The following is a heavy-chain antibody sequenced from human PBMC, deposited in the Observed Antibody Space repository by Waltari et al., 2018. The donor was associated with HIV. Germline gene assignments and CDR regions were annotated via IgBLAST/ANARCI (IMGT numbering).Heavy chain of an antibody. J-gene: IGHJ5*02. CDR1: GYTFTGYY. CDR3: ARDTPDAYYYDTSGYWS. CDR2: INPNSGGT. V-gene: IGHV1-2*02. D-gene: IGHD3-22*01. Sequence: QVQLVQSGAEVKKPGASVKVSCKASGYTFTGYYMHWVRQAPGQGLEGMGWINPNSGGTNYAQKFQGRVTMTRDTSISTAYIELSRLRSDDTAVYYCARDTPDAYYYDTSGYWSWGQGTLVTVSS.